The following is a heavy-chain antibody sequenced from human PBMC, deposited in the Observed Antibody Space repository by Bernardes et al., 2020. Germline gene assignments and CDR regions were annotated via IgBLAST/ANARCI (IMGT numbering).Heavy chain of an antibody. V-gene: IGHV1-2*06. Sequence: ASVKVSCKASGYTFTGYYMHWVRQAPGQGLEWMGRINPNSGGTNYAQKFQGRVTMTRDTSISTAYMELSRLRSDDTAVYYCATYIAVAGTAERTDAFDIWGQGTMVTVSA. CDR1: GYTFTGYY. D-gene: IGHD6-19*01. CDR2: INPNSGGT. CDR3: ATYIAVAGTAERTDAFDI. J-gene: IGHJ3*02.